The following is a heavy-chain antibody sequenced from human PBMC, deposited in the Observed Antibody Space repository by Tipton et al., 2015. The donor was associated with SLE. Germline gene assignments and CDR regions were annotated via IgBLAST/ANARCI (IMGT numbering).Heavy chain of an antibody. CDR1: GGSISSYY. J-gene: IGHJ4*02. Sequence: TLSLTCTVSGGSISSYYWSWIRQPPGKGLEWIGYIYYSGSTYYNPSLKSRVTISVDTSKNQFSLKLSSVTAADTAVYYCARDGFGVVIGYWGQGTLVTVSS. CDR2: IYYSGST. V-gene: IGHV4-59*12. CDR3: ARDGFGVVIGY. D-gene: IGHD3-3*01.